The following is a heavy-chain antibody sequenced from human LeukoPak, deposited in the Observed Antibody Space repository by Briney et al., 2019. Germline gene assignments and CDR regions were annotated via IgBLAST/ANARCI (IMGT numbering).Heavy chain of an antibody. V-gene: IGHV1-2*02. CDR2: INPNSGGT. CDR1: GYTFTGYY. J-gene: IGHJ6*03. Sequence: GASVKVSCKASGYTFTGYYMHWVRQAPGQGLEWMGWINPNSGGTNYAQKFQGRVTMTRDTSISTAYMELSRLRSDDTAVYYCARAIHPLRELHYYYYYYMDVWGKGTTVTVSS. D-gene: IGHD1-26*01. CDR3: ARAIHPLRELHYYYYYYMDV.